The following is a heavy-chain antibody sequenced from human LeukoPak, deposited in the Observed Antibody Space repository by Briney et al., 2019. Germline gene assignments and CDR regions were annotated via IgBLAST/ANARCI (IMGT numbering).Heavy chain of an antibody. CDR2: ISAYNGNT. J-gene: IGHJ4*02. CDR3: ARDVGRSYDLDY. Sequence: ASVKVSCKASGYIFTGYGISWVRQAPGQGLEWMGWISAYNGNTDYAQSLQGRVTMTIDTSTSTVYMELRSLRSDDTAVYYCARDVGRSYDLDYWGQGTLVTVSS. V-gene: IGHV1-18*01. CDR1: GYIFTGYG. D-gene: IGHD3-16*01.